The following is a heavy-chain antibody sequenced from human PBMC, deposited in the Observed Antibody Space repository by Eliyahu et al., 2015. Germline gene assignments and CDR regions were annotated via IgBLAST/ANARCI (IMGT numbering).Heavy chain of an antibody. Sequence: EVQLVQSGAEVKKPGESLKISCKGSGYSFTSYWIGWVRQMPGKGLEWMGIIYPGDSDTRYSPSFQGQVTISADKSISTAYLQWSSLKASDTAMYYCARQRDGYNMGPDAFDIWGQGTMVTVSS. CDR3: ARQRDGYNMGPDAFDI. D-gene: IGHD5-24*01. J-gene: IGHJ3*02. CDR1: GYSFTSYW. CDR2: IYPGDSDT. V-gene: IGHV5-51*01.